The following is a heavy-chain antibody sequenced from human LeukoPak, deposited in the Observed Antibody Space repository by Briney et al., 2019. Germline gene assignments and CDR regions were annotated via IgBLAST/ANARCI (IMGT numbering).Heavy chain of an antibody. CDR1: GGSISSSSYY. J-gene: IGHJ6*02. Sequence: PSETLSLTCSVSGGSISSSSYYWGYIRQPPGKGLEWIGSIYYSGSTNYNPSLKSRVTISVDTSKNQFSLKLSSVTAADTAVYYCARLSGDSSSWYGDRSDYYYGMDVRGQGTTVTVSS. V-gene: IGHV4-39*07. D-gene: IGHD6-13*01. CDR3: ARLSGDSSSWYGDRSDYYYGMDV. CDR2: IYYSGST.